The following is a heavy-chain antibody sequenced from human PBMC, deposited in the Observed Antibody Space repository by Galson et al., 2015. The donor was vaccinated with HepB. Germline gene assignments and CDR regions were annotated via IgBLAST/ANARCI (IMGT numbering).Heavy chain of an antibody. CDR2: ISPDGSTT. Sequence: LRLSCAASGFSFSTYNMHWVRQAPVKGLEWLAIISPDGSTTYYADSVKGRFTISRDNSKSTLFLQVDSLRPEDTAVYYCARDFKWNYDYWGQGTLVTVSS. V-gene: IGHV3-30-3*01. J-gene: IGHJ4*02. CDR1: GFSFSTYN. CDR3: ARDFKWNYDY. D-gene: IGHD1-26*01.